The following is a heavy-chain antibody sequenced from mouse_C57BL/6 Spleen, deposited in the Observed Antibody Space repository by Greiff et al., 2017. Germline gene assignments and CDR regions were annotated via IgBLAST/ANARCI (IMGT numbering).Heavy chain of an antibody. J-gene: IGHJ4*01. D-gene: IGHD3-1*01. Sequence: QVQLQQSGAELARPGASVKLSCKASGYNFTGYSISWVKQRTGQGLEWIGEIYPRSGNTDYNEKFKGKATLTADKSSSTAYIDLRSLTSEDSAVYFGARYYSSSYYAMDDWGKGTSVTVSS. CDR3: ARYYSSSYYAMDD. V-gene: IGHV1-81*01. CDR1: GYNFTGYS. CDR2: IYPRSGNT.